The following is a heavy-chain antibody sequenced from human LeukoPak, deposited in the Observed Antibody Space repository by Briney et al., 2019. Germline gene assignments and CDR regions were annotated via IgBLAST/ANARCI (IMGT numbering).Heavy chain of an antibody. CDR3: ARAPLKLSAVAGTFDY. CDR2: IKQDGSEK. Sequence: GGSLRLSCAASGFTFSSYAMSWVRQAPGKGLEWVANIKQDGSEKYYVDSVKGRFTISRDNAKNSLYLQMNSLRAEDTAVYYCARAPLKLSAVAGTFDYWGQGTLVTVSS. CDR1: GFTFSSYA. D-gene: IGHD6-19*01. V-gene: IGHV3-7*01. J-gene: IGHJ4*02.